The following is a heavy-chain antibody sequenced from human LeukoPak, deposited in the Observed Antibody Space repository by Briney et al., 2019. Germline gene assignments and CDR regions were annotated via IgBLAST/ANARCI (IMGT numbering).Heavy chain of an antibody. Sequence: ASVKVSCKASGYTFNNHYMYWARQAPGQGLEWMGVINPSGGSTSYAQKFQGRVTMTRDTSTRTVYMEVNSLRSEDTAVYYCARQGTYSSAIGMGYWGQGTLVTVSS. J-gene: IGHJ4*02. CDR2: INPSGGST. V-gene: IGHV1-46*02. CDR1: GYTFNNHY. D-gene: IGHD6-19*01. CDR3: ARQGTYSSAIGMGY.